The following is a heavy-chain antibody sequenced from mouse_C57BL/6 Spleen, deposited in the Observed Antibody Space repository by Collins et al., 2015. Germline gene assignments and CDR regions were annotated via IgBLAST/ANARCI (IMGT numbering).Heavy chain of an antibody. Sequence: QVQLQQPGAELVKPGASVKLSCKASGYTFTSYWMHWVKQRPGQGLEWIGMIHPNSGSTNYNEKFKSKATLTVDKSSSTAYMQLSSLTSEDSAVYYCAREPYYGSSSWYFDVWGTGTTVTVSS. J-gene: IGHJ1*03. D-gene: IGHD1-1*01. V-gene: IGHV1-64*01. CDR3: AREPYYGSSSWYFDV. CDR2: IHPNSGST. CDR1: GYTFTSYW.